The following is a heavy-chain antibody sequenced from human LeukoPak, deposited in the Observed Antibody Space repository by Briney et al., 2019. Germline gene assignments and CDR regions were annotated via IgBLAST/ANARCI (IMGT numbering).Heavy chain of an antibody. CDR1: GGTFSSYA. CDR3: ARGDIVVVPAAIYYYYGMDV. V-gene: IGHV1-69*13. CDR2: IIPIFGTA. J-gene: IGHJ6*04. D-gene: IGHD2-2*01. Sequence: SVTVSCKASGGTFSSYAISWVRQAPGQGLEWMGGIIPIFGTANYAQKFQGRVTTTADESTSTAYMELSSLRSEDTAVYYCARGDIVVVPAAIYYYYGMDVWGKGTTVTVSS.